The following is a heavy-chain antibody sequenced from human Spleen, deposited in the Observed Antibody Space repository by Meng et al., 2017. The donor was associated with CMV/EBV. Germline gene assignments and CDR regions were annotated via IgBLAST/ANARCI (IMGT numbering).Heavy chain of an antibody. V-gene: IGHV4-59*01. J-gene: IGHJ6*02. Sequence: SETLSLTCTVSGASISSNYWSWSRRPPGKGLEYIGSISYTGYIEYNPSLKGRVTISLDTSKNHFSLKLTSVTAADTAVYYCARYQVRNYYYYGMDVWGQGTTVTVSS. CDR1: GASISSNY. CDR3: ARYQVRNYYYYGMDV. D-gene: IGHD2-2*01. CDR2: ISYTGYI.